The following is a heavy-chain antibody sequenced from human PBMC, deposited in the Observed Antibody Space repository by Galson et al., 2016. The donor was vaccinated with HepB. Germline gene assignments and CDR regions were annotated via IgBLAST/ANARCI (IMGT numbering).Heavy chain of an antibody. Sequence: TLSLTCSVSGGSMSSGSYYWGWLRQPAGKGLQWIGRMYSSGTINYNPPLKSRVTMSRDTSKNQFSLQVNSVTAPETAVYYCAGAAPSAGTYYFGYWGQGILVTVTS. CDR1: GGSMSSGSYY. D-gene: IGHD6-13*01. J-gene: IGHJ4*02. CDR3: AGAAPSAGTYYFGY. CDR2: MYSSGTI. V-gene: IGHV4-61*02.